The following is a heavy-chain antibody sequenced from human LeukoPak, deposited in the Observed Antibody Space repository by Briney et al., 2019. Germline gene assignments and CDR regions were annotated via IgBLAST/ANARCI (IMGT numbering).Heavy chain of an antibody. V-gene: IGHV1-8*02. CDR1: GYTFTGYY. CDR2: MNPKSGNT. CDR3: ARGYSPSATTTGNDY. J-gene: IGHJ4*02. D-gene: IGHD1-1*01. Sequence: ASVKVSCKASGYTFTGYYMHWVRQAPGQGLEWMGWMNPKSGNTGYAQKFQGRVTMTRDTSINTAYLELYSLRSEDTAVYYCARGYSPSATTTGNDYWGQGALVTVPS.